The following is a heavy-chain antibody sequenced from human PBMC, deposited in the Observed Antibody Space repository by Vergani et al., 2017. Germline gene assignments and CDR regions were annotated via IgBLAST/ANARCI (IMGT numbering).Heavy chain of an antibody. V-gene: IGHV3-23*01. CDR1: GFTFSDYA. Sequence: EMQLLESGGGLVQPGGSLRLSCAASGFTFSDYAMNWGRQAPGKGLEWVSSISGSGGNTYYADSVKGRFTISRDNSKYVLSLQMNSLRAEDTAVYYCAKQGCTSATCYTNFWGQGTLVTVSS. CDR3: AKQGCTSATCYTNF. D-gene: IGHD2-2*02. CDR2: ISGSGGNT. J-gene: IGHJ4*02.